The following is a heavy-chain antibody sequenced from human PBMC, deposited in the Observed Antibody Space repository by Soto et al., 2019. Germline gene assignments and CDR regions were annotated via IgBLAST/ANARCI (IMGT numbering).Heavy chain of an antibody. CDR3: ARVKYQLLSYGMDV. J-gene: IGHJ6*04. CDR2: IWYDGSNK. V-gene: IGHV3-33*01. CDR1: GFTFSSYG. D-gene: IGHD2-2*01. Sequence: QVQLVESGGGVVQPGRSLRLSCAASGFTFSSYGMHWVRQAPGKGLEWVAVIWYDGSNKYYADSVKGRFTISRDNSKNALYLQMNSMIDEDTAVYYCARVKYQLLSYGMDVWGEGTTVTVSS.